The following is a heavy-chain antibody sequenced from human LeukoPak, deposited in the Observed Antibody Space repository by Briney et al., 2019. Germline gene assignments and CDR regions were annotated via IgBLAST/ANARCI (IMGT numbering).Heavy chain of an antibody. CDR2: IWYDGSNK. V-gene: IGHV3-33*01. CDR1: RFTFSSYG. Sequence: GRSLRLSCAASRFTFSSYGMHWVRQAPGKGLEWVAGIWYDGSNKYYADSVKGRFTISRDNSKNTLYLQMNSLRAEDTDVYYCAREGGGDIVVVPAAPTNYGMDVWGQGTTVTVSS. D-gene: IGHD2-2*01. J-gene: IGHJ6*02. CDR3: AREGGGDIVVVPAAPTNYGMDV.